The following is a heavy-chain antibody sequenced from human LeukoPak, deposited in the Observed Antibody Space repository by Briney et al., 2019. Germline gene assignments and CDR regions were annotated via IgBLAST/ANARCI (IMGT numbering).Heavy chain of an antibody. D-gene: IGHD2-15*01. CDR3: LTAATRHRGDDAFDI. J-gene: IGHJ3*02. Sequence: GASVKVSCKASGYTFTSYAMNWVRQAPGQGLEWMGWINTNTGNPTYAQGFTGRFVFSLDASVSTAYLQISSLKAEDTAVYYCLTAATRHRGDDAFDIWGQGTMVTVSS. CDR1: GYTFTSYA. CDR2: INTNTGNP. V-gene: IGHV7-4-1*02.